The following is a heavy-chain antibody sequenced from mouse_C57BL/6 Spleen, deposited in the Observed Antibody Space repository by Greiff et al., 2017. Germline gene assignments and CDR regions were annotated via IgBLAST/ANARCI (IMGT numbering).Heavy chain of an antibody. Sequence: EVKLMESGPELVKPGASVKISCKASGYSFTGYYMNWVKQSPEKSLEWIGEINPSTGGTTYNQKFKAKATLTVDKSSSTAYMQLKSLTSEDSAVYYCARGGLDGYYEYFDVWGTGTTVTVSS. V-gene: IGHV1-42*01. CDR1: GYSFTGYY. J-gene: IGHJ1*03. CDR3: ARGGLDGYYEYFDV. CDR2: INPSTGGT. D-gene: IGHD2-3*01.